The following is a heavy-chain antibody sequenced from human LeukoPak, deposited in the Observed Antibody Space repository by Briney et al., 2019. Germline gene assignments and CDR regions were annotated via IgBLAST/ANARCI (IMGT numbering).Heavy chain of an antibody. J-gene: IGHJ4*02. CDR3: ARGGIAVAGTSFDY. V-gene: IGHV4-34*01. CDR1: GGSFSGYY. CDR2: INHSGST. Sequence: SETLSLTCAVYGGSFSGYYWSWIRQPPGKGLEWIAEINHSGSTNYNPSLKSRVTISVDTSKNQFSLKLSSVTAADTAVYYCARGGIAVAGTSFDYWGQGTLVTVSS. D-gene: IGHD6-19*01.